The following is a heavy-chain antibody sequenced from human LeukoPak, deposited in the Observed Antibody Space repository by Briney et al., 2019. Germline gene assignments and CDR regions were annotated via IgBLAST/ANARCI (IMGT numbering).Heavy chain of an antibody. V-gene: IGHV3-49*04. CDR3: TRDQTPHY. Sequence: GRSLRLSCTGSGFTFGDYAMTWVRQAPGKGLEWVGFIRGKIYGGTPEYAASVKGRFTISRDDSKGVAYLQMDSLTTEDTAVYYCTRDQTPHYWGQGTLVTVSS. CDR2: IRGKIYGGTP. J-gene: IGHJ4*02. CDR1: GFTFGDYA.